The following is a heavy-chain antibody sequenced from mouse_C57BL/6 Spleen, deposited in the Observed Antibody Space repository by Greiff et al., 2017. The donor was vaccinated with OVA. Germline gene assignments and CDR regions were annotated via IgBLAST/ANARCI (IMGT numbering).Heavy chain of an antibody. D-gene: IGHD2-3*01. V-gene: IGHV5-12*01. CDR2: ISNGGGST. CDR3: ARRSYEDYAMDY. Sequence: EVKLMESGGGLVQPGGSLKLSCAASGFTFSDYYMYWVRQTPEKRLEWVAYISNGGGSTYYPDTVKGRFTISRDNAKNTLYLQMSRLKSEDTAMYYCARRSYEDYAMDYWGQGTSVTVSS. CDR1: GFTFSDYY. J-gene: IGHJ4*01.